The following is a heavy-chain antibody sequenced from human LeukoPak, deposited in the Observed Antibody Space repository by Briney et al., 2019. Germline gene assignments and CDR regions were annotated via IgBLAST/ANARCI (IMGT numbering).Heavy chain of an antibody. D-gene: IGHD3-10*01. J-gene: IGHJ4*02. CDR2: IWHDGSHK. Sequence: GGPLRLSCKAPEFAFNTYAMHSVRQAPGQELEWVALIWHDGSHKFYSNSVRGQFTISRDNSKNTVSLQMNNLRPEDTAVYYCARDIFGSGSYPDFWGQGTLVTVSS. V-gene: IGHV3-33*01. CDR1: EFAFNTYA. CDR3: ARDIFGSGSYPDF.